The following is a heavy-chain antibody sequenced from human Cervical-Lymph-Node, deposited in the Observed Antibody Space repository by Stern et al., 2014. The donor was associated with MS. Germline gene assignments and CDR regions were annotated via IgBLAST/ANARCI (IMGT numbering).Heavy chain of an antibody. Sequence: EVQLVESGAEVKKPGESLKISCQGSGYRFNIYWIGWVRQLPGKGLEWMGVIYPGDSETTYSPSFQGQVPISADKSINTAYLQWSSLKASDTAVYYCARRSSGSYGHSSFDIWGQGTMVIVSS. CDR2: IYPGDSET. CDR3: ARRSSGSYGHSSFDI. D-gene: IGHD1-26*01. V-gene: IGHV5-51*01. CDR1: GYRFNIYW. J-gene: IGHJ3*02.